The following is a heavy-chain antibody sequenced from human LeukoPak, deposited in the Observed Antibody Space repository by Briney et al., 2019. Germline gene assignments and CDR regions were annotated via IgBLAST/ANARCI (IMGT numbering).Heavy chain of an antibody. CDR2: IYYSGST. D-gene: IGHD3-16*01. CDR3: ARVNHETTFGY. V-gene: IGHV4-30-4*08. CDR1: GGSFSGCY. Sequence: SETLSLTCAVYGGSFSGCYWSWIRQPPGKGLEWIGYIYYSGSTYYNPSLKSRVTISVDTSKNQFSLKLSSVTAADTAVYYCARVNHETTFGYWGQGTLVTVSS. J-gene: IGHJ4*02.